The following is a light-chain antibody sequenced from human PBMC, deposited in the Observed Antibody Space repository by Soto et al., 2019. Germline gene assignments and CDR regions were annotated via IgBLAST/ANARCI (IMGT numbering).Light chain of an antibody. Sequence: QSVLTQPPSVSAAPGQQVTISCSGSSSNIGDNYVSWYQQHPGKAPKVIIYEVSERPSGVPDRFSGSKFGNTASLTVSGLQAEDEADYYCSSYAGSNDWVFGGGTKLTVL. CDR1: SSNIGDNY. J-gene: IGLJ3*02. CDR3: SSYAGSNDWV. CDR2: EVS. V-gene: IGLV2-8*01.